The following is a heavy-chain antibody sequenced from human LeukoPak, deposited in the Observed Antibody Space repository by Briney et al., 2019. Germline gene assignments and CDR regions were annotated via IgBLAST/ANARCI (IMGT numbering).Heavy chain of an antibody. D-gene: IGHD3-3*01. CDR1: GFTFSSYG. V-gene: IGHV3-30*02. Sequence: GGSLRLSCAASGFTFSSYGMHWVRQAPGKGLEWVAFIRYDGSNKYYADSVKGRFTISRDNSKDTLYLQMNSLRAEDTAVYYCARERRITIFGVGPYYFDYWGQGTLVTVSS. CDR2: IRYDGSNK. CDR3: ARERRITIFGVGPYYFDY. J-gene: IGHJ4*02.